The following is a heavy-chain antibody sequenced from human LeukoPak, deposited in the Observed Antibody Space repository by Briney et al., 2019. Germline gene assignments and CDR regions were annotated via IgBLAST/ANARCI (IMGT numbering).Heavy chain of an antibody. J-gene: IGHJ4*02. CDR1: GGSISSYY. CDR2: IYYSGST. CDR3: ARDARGWSGFDY. D-gene: IGHD3-3*01. V-gene: IGHV4-59*12. Sequence: SETLSLTCTVSGGSISSYYWSWIRQPPGKGLEWIGYIYYSGSTNYNPSLKSRVTMSVDTSKNQFSLNLSSVTAADTAVYYCARDARGWSGFDYWGQGTLVTVSS.